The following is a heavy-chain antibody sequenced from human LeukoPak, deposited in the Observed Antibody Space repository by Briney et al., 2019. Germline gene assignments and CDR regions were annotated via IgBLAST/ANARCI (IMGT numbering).Heavy chain of an antibody. CDR2: IYYSGST. D-gene: IGHD2-21*02. V-gene: IGHV4-59*08. CDR1: GGSISNDY. J-gene: IGHJ4*02. CDR3: ARHLRGVMTCFDN. Sequence: SETLSLTCTASGGSISNDYWRWIRQPPGKGLEWIGFIYYSGSTKYNPSLESRVTISVDTSKNQFSLNLNSVTAADTAVYYCARHLRGVMTCFDNWNQGTLDIVSS.